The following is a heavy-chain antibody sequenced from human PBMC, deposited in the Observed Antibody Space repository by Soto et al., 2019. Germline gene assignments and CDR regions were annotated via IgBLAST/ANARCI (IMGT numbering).Heavy chain of an antibody. CDR2: IRSKANSYAT. V-gene: IGHV3-73*01. J-gene: IGHJ3*02. D-gene: IGHD2-15*01. CDR1: GFTFSGSA. CDR3: TIRGGVAATEDAFDI. Sequence: PGGSLRLSCAASGFTFSGSAMHWVRQASGKGLEWVGRIRSKANSYATAYAASVKGRFTISRDDSKNTAYLQMNSLKTEDTAVYYCTIRGGVAATEDAFDIWGQGTMVSVSS.